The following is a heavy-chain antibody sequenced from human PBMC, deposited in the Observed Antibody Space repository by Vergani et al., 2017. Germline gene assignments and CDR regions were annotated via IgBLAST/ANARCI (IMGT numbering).Heavy chain of an antibody. J-gene: IGHJ5*02. CDR3: AREWAAYYYDSSGYRYNWFDP. Sequence: QVQLVQSGAEVKKPGSSVKVSCKASGGIFSSYAISWVRQAPGQGLEWMGGIIPIFGTVNYAQKFQGRVTITADESASTAYMELSSLRSEDTAVYYCAREWAAYYYDSSGYRYNWFDPWGQGTLVTVSS. D-gene: IGHD3-22*01. V-gene: IGHV1-69*01. CDR1: GGIFSSYA. CDR2: IIPIFGTV.